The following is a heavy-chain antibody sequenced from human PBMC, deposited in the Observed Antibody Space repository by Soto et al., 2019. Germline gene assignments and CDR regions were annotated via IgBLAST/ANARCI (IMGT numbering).Heavy chain of an antibody. CDR3: ERGTSWQLPFDY. Sequence: PSETLSLTCTVSSDSISSYYWSWIRQPPGKRLEWIGYISYSGSTDYNPSLKSRVTTSGDTSKNQFSLKVSSVTAADTAVYYCERGTSWQLPFDYWGQGTLVTVSS. D-gene: IGHD6-13*01. V-gene: IGHV4-59*01. J-gene: IGHJ4*02. CDR1: SDSISSYY. CDR2: ISYSGST.